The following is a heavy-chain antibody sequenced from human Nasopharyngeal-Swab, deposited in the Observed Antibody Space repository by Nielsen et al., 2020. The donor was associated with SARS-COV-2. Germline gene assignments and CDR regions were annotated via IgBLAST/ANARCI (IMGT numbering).Heavy chain of an antibody. CDR2: ISSSSSYI. D-gene: IGHD2-21*01. CDR1: GFTFSTYS. V-gene: IGHV3-21*04. CDR3: AKEWVRAIGGGFDI. J-gene: IGHJ3*02. Sequence: GESLKISCAASGFTFSTYSMNWVRQAPGKGLEWVSSISSSSSYIYYADSLKGRFTISRDNSKNTLYLQMSSLRAEDTAVYYCAKEWVRAIGGGFDIWGQGTMVTVSS.